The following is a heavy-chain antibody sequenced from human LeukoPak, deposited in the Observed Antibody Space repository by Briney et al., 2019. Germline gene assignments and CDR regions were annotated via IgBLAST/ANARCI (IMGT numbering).Heavy chain of an antibody. CDR3: AKQDTSMDYFDY. CDR1: GFTFSSYA. D-gene: IGHD5-18*01. J-gene: IGHJ4*02. CDR2: ISYDGSNK. Sequence: GGSLRLSCAASGFTFSSYAMHWVRQAPGKGLEWVAVISYDGSNKYYADSVKGRFTISRDNSKNTLYLQMNSLRAEDTAIYYCAKQDTSMDYFDYWGRGTLVSVSS. V-gene: IGHV3-30*04.